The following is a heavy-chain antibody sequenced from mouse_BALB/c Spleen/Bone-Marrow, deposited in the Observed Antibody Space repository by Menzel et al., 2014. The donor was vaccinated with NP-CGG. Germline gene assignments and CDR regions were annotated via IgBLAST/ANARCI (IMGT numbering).Heavy chain of an antibody. CDR3: ARLGYYGSFAY. Sequence: EVKLEESGGGLVQPGGSLKLSCAASGFDFSRYWMSWVRQAPGKGLEWIGEINPDSNTINYTPSLKDKFIISRDNAKNTLYLQMSKVRSEDTALYYCARLGYYGSFAYWGQGTLVAVPA. V-gene: IGHV4-1*02. CDR1: GFDFSRYW. CDR2: INPDSNTI. J-gene: IGHJ3*01. D-gene: IGHD1-2*01.